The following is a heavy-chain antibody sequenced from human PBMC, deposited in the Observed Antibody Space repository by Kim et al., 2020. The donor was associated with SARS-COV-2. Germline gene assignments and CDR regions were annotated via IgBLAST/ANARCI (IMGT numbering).Heavy chain of an antibody. V-gene: IGHV3-7*03. CDR3: AREDRRITMVRGVKAAFDI. D-gene: IGHD3-10*01. CDR1: GFTFSSFW. J-gene: IGHJ3*02. CDR2: IKQDGSET. Sequence: GGSLRLSCAASGFTFSSFWMSWVRQAPGKGLEWVANIKQDGSETYYVDSVKGRFTISRDNAKNSLYLQMNSLRAEDTAVYYCAREDRRITMVRGVKAAFDIWGQGTMVTVSS.